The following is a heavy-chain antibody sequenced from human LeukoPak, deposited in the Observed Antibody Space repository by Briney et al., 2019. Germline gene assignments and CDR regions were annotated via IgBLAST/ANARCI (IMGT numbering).Heavy chain of an antibody. CDR2: ISYDGSNK. J-gene: IGHJ6*03. V-gene: IGHV3-30*01. CDR1: GFTFSSFA. Sequence: GGSLRLSCAASGFTFSSFAMHWVRQAPGKGLEWVAVISYDGSNKYYADSVKGRFTISRDNSKNTLYLQINSLRAADTAVYYCAKVGTDYYMDVWGKGTTVTVSS. CDR3: AKVGTDYYMDV.